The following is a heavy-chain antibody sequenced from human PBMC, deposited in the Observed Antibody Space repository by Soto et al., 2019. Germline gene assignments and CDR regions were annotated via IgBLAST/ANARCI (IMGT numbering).Heavy chain of an antibody. CDR2: IDPSDSYT. D-gene: IGHD6-6*01. Sequence: TGESLKISCKGSGYSFTSYWISWVRQMPGKGLEWMGRIDPSDSYTNYSPSFQGHVTISADKSISTAYLQWSSLKASDTAMYYCARHWGSSSSDYYYCGMDVWGQGTTVTVSS. J-gene: IGHJ6*02. CDR1: GYSFTSYW. V-gene: IGHV5-10-1*01. CDR3: ARHWGSSSSDYYYCGMDV.